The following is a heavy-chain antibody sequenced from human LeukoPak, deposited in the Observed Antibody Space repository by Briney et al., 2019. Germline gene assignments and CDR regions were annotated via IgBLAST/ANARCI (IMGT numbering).Heavy chain of an antibody. V-gene: IGHV3-74*01. Sequence: GGSLRLSCAASGFTFSSYWMHWVRQAPGKGLVWVSRINSDGGSTSYADSVKGRFTISRDNAKNTLYLQMNSLRAEDTAVYYCASGWQQVGFDYWGQGTLVTVSS. CDR3: ASGWQQVGFDY. CDR2: INSDGGST. CDR1: GFTFSSYW. J-gene: IGHJ4*02. D-gene: IGHD6-13*01.